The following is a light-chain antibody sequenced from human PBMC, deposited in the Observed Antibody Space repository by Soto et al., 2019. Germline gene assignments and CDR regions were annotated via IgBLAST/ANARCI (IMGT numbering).Light chain of an antibody. J-gene: IGKJ3*01. CDR1: QRVSSNY. CDR2: GAS. CDR3: QQYATSPFT. Sequence: DIVLTQSPGTVYLSPGERITLSCRASQRVSSNYLAWYQQRLGQAPRLLIYGASSRAAGIPDRFSGSGSGTDFTLTISRLQPEDFAVYYCQQYATSPFTFGPGTKLDIK. V-gene: IGKV3-20*01.